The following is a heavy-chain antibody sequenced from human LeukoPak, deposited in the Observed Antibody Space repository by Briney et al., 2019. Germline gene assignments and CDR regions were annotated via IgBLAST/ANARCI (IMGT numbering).Heavy chain of an antibody. V-gene: IGHV3-23*01. Sequence: PWGSLRLSCVASEFTFSNYVMSWVRQAPGKGLEWVSAITARGDGTNYADSVRGRFTISRDNSKNTLYLQLSSLRVEDTAVYYCAKEGTVTNFVWVDVWGQGTTVTVSS. CDR2: ITARGDGT. D-gene: IGHD4-17*01. CDR1: EFTFSNYV. J-gene: IGHJ6*02. CDR3: AKEGTVTNFVWVDV.